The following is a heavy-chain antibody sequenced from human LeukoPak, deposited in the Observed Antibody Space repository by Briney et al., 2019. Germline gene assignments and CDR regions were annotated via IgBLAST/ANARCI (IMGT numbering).Heavy chain of an antibody. Sequence: SETLSLTCTVSGGSISSGSYYWSWIRQPAGKGLEWIGRIYTSGSTNYNPSLTSRVTISVDTSKNQFSLKLSSVTAADTAVYYCARLGFYGSGSYYKSLLGPYFDYWGQGTLVTVSS. CDR2: IYTSGST. CDR1: GGSISSGSYY. D-gene: IGHD3-10*01. CDR3: ARLGFYGSGSYYKSLLGPYFDY. J-gene: IGHJ4*02. V-gene: IGHV4-61*02.